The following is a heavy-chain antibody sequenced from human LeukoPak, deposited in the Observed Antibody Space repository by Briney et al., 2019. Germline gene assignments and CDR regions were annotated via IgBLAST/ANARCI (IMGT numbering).Heavy chain of an antibody. D-gene: IGHD6-19*01. Sequence: ASVKVSCKASGYTFTGYYMYWVRQAPGQGREWMGWINPNSGGTNYAQKFQGRVTMTRDTSISTAYMELSRLRSDDTAVYYCARSTAVADNADYWGQGTLVTVCS. CDR1: GYTFTGYY. J-gene: IGHJ4*02. V-gene: IGHV1-2*02. CDR2: INPNSGGT. CDR3: ARSTAVADNADY.